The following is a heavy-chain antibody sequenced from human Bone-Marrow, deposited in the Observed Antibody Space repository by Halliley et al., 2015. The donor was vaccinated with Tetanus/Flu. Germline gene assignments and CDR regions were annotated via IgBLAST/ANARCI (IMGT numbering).Heavy chain of an antibody. Sequence: VAAIWNDGSNPYYADSVKGRFTISRDNSQNTLFLEMNSLRAEDTAVYYCARDLGGAYAIYYFDFWGQGTLVTVSS. CDR2: IWNDGSNP. D-gene: IGHD3-10*01. V-gene: IGHV3-33*01. CDR3: ARDLGGAYAIYYFDF. J-gene: IGHJ4*02.